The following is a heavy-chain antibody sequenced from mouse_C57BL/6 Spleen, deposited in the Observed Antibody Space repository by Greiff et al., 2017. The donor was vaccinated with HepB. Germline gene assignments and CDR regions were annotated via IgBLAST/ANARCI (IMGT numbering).Heavy chain of an antibody. V-gene: IGHV1-69*01. Sequence: QVQLQQSGAELVMPGASVKLSCKASGYTFTSYWMHWVKQRPGQGLEWIGEIDPSDSYTNYNQKFKGKSTLTVDKSSSTAYMQLSSLTSEDSAVYYCATYYSNWYFDVWGTGTTVTVSS. CDR2: IDPSDSYT. D-gene: IGHD2-5*01. J-gene: IGHJ1*03. CDR1: GYTFTSYW. CDR3: ATYYSNWYFDV.